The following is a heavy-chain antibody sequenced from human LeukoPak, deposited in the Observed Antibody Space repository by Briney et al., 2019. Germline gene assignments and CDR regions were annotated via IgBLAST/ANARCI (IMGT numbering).Heavy chain of an antibody. J-gene: IGHJ4*02. CDR3: ARGGSFGTY. CDR2: ISVYNGYT. CDR1: GYSFTSYG. Sequence: ASVKVSCKASGYSFTSYGINWVRQAPGQGLEWMGWISVYNGYTSYAQRLQGRVTLATDTSTTTAYMELRSLRSDDTAVYYCARGGSFGTYWGQGSLVTVSS. V-gene: IGHV1-18*01. D-gene: IGHD3-10*01.